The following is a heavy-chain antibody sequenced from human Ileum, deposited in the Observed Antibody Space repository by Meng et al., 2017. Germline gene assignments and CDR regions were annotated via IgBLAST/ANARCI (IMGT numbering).Heavy chain of an antibody. J-gene: IGHJ4*02. CDR2: IYYSGST. CDR3: ARDGIEDY. Sequence: SETLSPTCTVSGGSISSSSYYWGWIRQPPGKGLEWTGSIYYSGSTYYNPSLKSRVTISVDTSKNRFSLKLSSVTAADTAVYYCARDGIEDYWGQGTLVTVSS. V-gene: IGHV4-39*07. CDR1: GGSISSSSYY. D-gene: IGHD1-1*01.